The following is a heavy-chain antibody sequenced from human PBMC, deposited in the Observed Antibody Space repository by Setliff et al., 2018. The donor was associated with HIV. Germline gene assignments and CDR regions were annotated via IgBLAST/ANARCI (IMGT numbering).Heavy chain of an antibody. CDR3: ARDRSSGWSKDWFDT. J-gene: IGHJ5*02. CDR2: IYYSGST. CDR1: GGSVSSGSYY. V-gene: IGHV4-61*01. Sequence: PSETLSLTCTVSGGSVSSGSYYWSWIRQPPGKGLEWIGYIYYSGSTNYNPSLKSRVTISVDTSKNQFSLKLSSVTAADTAVYYCARDRSSGWSKDWFDTWGQGILVTVSS. D-gene: IGHD6-19*01.